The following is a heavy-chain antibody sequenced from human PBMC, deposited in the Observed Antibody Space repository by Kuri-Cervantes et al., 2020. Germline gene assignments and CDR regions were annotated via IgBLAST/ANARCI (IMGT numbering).Heavy chain of an antibody. J-gene: IGHJ1*01. CDR1: GFTFSNSD. D-gene: IGHD6-13*01. CDR2: IGSSGSLI. CDR3: AGGQQVAHEYFQY. V-gene: IGHV3-48*02. Sequence: GGSLRLSCAASGFTFSNSDMNWVRQAPGKGLEWISYIGSSGSLIYYEDSVKGRVTISRDNAGNSLYLQMNSLRDEDTAVYYCAGGQQVAHEYFQYWGQGTLVTVSS.